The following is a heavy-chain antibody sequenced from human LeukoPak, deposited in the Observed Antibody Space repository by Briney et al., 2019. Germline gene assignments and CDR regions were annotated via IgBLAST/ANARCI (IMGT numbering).Heavy chain of an antibody. CDR2: INSDGSDT. V-gene: IGHV3-74*03. J-gene: IGHJ4*02. D-gene: IGHD4-17*01. Sequence: GGSLRLSCAASGFTFSSYWMLWVRHAPGKGLVWVSRINSDGSDTTYADSVKGRFTISRDNAKNTLYLQMNGLRAEDTAVYYCARDVRYGDYVVDYWGQGTLVTVSS. CDR1: GFTFSSYW. CDR3: ARDVRYGDYVVDY.